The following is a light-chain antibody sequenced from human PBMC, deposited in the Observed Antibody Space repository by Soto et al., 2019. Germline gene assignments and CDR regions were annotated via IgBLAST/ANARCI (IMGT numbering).Light chain of an antibody. Sequence: QSVLTQPPSVSGAPGQRVTISCTGSSSNIGAGYDVHWYQQLPGTAPMLLIYDNNNRPSGVPDRFSGSKSGTSASLAIAGLQAEDEADYYCQSYDSSLNYVFGAGTKVTVL. CDR3: QSYDSSLNYV. CDR1: SSNIGAGYD. V-gene: IGLV1-40*01. CDR2: DNN. J-gene: IGLJ1*01.